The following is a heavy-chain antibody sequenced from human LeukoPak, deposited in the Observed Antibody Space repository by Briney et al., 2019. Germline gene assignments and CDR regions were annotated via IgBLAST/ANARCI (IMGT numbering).Heavy chain of an antibody. Sequence: GSSVKVSCKASGGTFSSYAISWVRQAPGQGLEWMGRIIPIFGIANYAQKFQGRVTITADKSTSTACMELSSLRSEDTAVYYCARVEMATTKYYYGMDVWGQGTTVTVSS. D-gene: IGHD5-24*01. CDR3: ARVEMATTKYYYGMDV. CDR1: GGTFSSYA. V-gene: IGHV1-69*04. J-gene: IGHJ6*02. CDR2: IIPIFGIA.